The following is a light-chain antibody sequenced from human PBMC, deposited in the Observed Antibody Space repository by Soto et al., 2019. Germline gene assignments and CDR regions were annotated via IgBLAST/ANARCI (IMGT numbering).Light chain of an antibody. J-gene: IGKJ1*01. CDR1: QSVSNY. V-gene: IGKV3-20*01. CDR3: QQYDGSPQT. CDR2: GAS. Sequence: ESVLTQSPGTLSLSPGERATLSCRASQSVSNYLAWYQQKPGQAPRLLIYGASSRATGIPDRFSGSGSGTDFTLTISRLEPEDLAVYYYQQYDGSPQTFGQGTKVDIK.